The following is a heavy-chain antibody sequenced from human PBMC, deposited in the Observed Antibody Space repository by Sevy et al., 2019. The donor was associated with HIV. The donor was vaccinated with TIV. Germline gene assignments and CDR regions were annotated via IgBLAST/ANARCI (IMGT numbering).Heavy chain of an antibody. Sequence: SVKVSCKASGGTFSSYAISWVRQAPGQGLEWTGGIIPIFGTANYAQKFHGRVTITADRSTSTAYMELSSLRSEDTALYYCARERARSYYDSSGYPDYWGQGTLVNVSS. CDR3: ARERARSYYDSSGYPDY. V-gene: IGHV1-69*06. CDR1: GGTFSSYA. D-gene: IGHD3-22*01. J-gene: IGHJ4*02. CDR2: IIPIFGTA.